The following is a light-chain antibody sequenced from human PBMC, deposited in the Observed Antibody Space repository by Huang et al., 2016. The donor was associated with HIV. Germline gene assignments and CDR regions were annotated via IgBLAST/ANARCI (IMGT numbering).Light chain of an antibody. V-gene: IGKV1-8*01. Sequence: AIRMTQSPSSLSASTGDRVTITCRASQGISSYLPWYQQKPGKAPKLLIYAASTLQSGVPSRFSGSGSGTDFTLTISCLQSEDFATYYCQQYYSYPPATFGQGTRLEIK. J-gene: IGKJ5*01. CDR1: QGISSY. CDR2: AAS. CDR3: QQYYSYPPAT.